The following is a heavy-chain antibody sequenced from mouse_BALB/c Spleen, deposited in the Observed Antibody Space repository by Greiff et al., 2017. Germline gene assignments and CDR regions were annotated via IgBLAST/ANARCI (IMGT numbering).Heavy chain of an antibody. D-gene: IGHD1-1*02. CDR1: GYSFTSYW. V-gene: IGHV1-87*01. J-gene: IGHJ2*01. CDR3: ARNYDFDY. Sequence: VQLQQSGAELARPGASVKLSCKASGYSFTSYWMQWVKQRPGQGLEWIGAIYPGDGDTRYTRKFKGKATLTADKSSSTAYMQLSSLASEDSAVYYCARNYDFDYWGQGTTLTVSS. CDR2: IYPGDGDT.